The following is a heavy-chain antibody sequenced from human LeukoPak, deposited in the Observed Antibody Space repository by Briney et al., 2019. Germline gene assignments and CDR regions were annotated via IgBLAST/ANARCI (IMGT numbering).Heavy chain of an antibody. Sequence: GGSLRLSCAASGFTFSSYAMHWVRQAPGKGLEWVAVISYDGSNKYYADSVKGRFTISRDNSKNTLYLQMNSLRAEDTAVYYCARADDSSSGYFDYWGQGTLVTVSS. CDR2: ISYDGSNK. D-gene: IGHD6-6*01. CDR3: ARADDSSSGYFDY. J-gene: IGHJ4*02. CDR1: GFTFSSYA. V-gene: IGHV3-30*04.